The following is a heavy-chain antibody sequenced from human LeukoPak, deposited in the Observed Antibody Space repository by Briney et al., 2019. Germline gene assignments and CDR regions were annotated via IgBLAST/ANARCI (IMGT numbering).Heavy chain of an antibody. CDR3: AKGSRSIAVDNLCDY. CDR1: GFTFSSYA. Sequence: GGSLRLSCAASGFTFSSYAMSWVRQAPGKGLEWVSAISSSGGSTYYADSVKGRFIISRDNSKNTLYLQMNSLRAEDTAVYYCAKGSRSIAVDNLCDYWGQGSLVTVSS. J-gene: IGHJ4*02. CDR2: ISSSGGST. V-gene: IGHV3-23*01. D-gene: IGHD6-19*01.